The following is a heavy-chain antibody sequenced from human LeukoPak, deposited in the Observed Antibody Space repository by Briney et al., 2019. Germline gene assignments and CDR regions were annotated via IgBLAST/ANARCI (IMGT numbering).Heavy chain of an antibody. Sequence: ASVKVSCKASGYTFTNYDINWVRQATGQGLEWMGWMNPNSGNTGYAQKFQGRVTITRETSINTAYMELSSLTSEDTAVYYRARDLGYCSSTSCPYNWFDPWGQGTLVTVSS. CDR1: GYTFTNYD. D-gene: IGHD2-2*01. J-gene: IGHJ5*02. V-gene: IGHV1-8*03. CDR2: MNPNSGNT. CDR3: ARDLGYCSSTSCPYNWFDP.